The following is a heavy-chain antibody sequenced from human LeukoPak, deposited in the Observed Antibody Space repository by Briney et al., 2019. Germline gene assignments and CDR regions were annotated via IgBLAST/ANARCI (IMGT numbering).Heavy chain of an antibody. Sequence: GGSLRLSCAASGFTFDDYAMHWVRQAPGKGLEWVSGISWNSGSIDYANSVKGRFTISRDNAKNSLYLQMNSLRAEDTALYYCAKASYSLGVSNYYYYYMDVWGRGTTVTISS. V-gene: IGHV3-9*01. J-gene: IGHJ6*03. CDR2: ISWNSGSI. CDR1: GFTFDDYA. D-gene: IGHD1-26*01. CDR3: AKASYSLGVSNYYYYYMDV.